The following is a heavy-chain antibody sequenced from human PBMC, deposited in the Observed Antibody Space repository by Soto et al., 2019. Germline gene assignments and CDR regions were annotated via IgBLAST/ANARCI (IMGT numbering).Heavy chain of an antibody. V-gene: IGHV1-69*19. Sequence: QVQLVQSGAEVKKPGSSVKVSCKASGGTFSSYAISWVRQAPGQGLEWMGGIIPIFGTANYEQKFQGRVTITADESTSTAYMELSSLRSEDTAVYYCARAVVPAAPQYYYYYGMDVWGQGTTVTVSS. CDR1: GGTFSSYA. D-gene: IGHD2-2*01. J-gene: IGHJ6*02. CDR2: IIPIFGTA. CDR3: ARAVVPAAPQYYYYYGMDV.